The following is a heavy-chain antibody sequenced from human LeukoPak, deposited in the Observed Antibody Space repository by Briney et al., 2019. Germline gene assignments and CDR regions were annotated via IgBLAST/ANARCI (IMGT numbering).Heavy chain of an antibody. CDR1: GGSISSYY. D-gene: IGHD3-22*01. Sequence: SETLSLTCSVSGGSISSYYWMWIRQPPGKLLEWIGYIYYSGNTDYNPSLKSRVAISVDTSKSHFPLKLSSATAADTAVYYCARARDFDSSGYSYFDSWGQGTLVIVSS. J-gene: IGHJ4*02. CDR2: IYYSGNT. V-gene: IGHV4-59*01. CDR3: ARARDFDSSGYSYFDS.